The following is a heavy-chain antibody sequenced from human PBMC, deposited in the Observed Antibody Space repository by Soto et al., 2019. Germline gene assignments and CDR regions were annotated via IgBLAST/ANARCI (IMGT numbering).Heavy chain of an antibody. CDR1: GNSITSSNW. CDR3: ARDVGHFYDNSPSGQFDF. D-gene: IGHD3-22*01. J-gene: IGHJ4*02. Sequence: SETLSRTCAGSGNSITSSNWWSWVRQPPGKGLEWIAEIYHGGRPNFNPSLKSRVTRSVDKSKNQFSLKLITVTAADTAVYYCARDVGHFYDNSPSGQFDFWGPGILVTV. CDR2: IYHGGRP. V-gene: IGHV4-4*02.